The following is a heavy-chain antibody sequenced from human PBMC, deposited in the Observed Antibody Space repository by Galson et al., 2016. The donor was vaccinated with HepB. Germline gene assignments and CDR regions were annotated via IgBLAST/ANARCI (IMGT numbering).Heavy chain of an antibody. Sequence: TLSLTCTVSGGSISSGTYYWSWIRQRGKGLEWIGRIYTSGNTNYNPSHKRRVTISVQTPKNQSSLKLSSVTAADTAVYFCARGGAYYYNWGQGTLVTVSS. D-gene: IGHD2-21*02. CDR2: IYTSGNT. V-gene: IGHV4-61*02. CDR3: ARGGAYYYN. J-gene: IGHJ4*02. CDR1: GGSISSGTYY.